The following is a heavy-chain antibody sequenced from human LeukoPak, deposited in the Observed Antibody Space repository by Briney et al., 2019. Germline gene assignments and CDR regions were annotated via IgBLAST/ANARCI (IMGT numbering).Heavy chain of an antibody. CDR3: ARGRYYFDY. CDR1: GGPISSSSYY. Sequence: SETLSLTCTVSGGPISSSSYYWGWIRQPPGKGLEWIGSIYYSGSTYYNPSLKSRVTISVDTSKNQFSLKLSSVTAADTAVCYCARGRYYFDYWGQGTLVTVSS. J-gene: IGHJ4*02. V-gene: IGHV4-39*07. CDR2: IYYSGST.